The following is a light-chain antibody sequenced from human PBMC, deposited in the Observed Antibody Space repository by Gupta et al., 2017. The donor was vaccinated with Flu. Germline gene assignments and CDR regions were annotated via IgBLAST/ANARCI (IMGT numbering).Light chain of an antibody. CDR1: SSDVGAYNY. V-gene: IGLV2-14*01. CDR2: EVS. Sequence: QSALTQAASASGSAGPSITISCTGTSSDVGAYNYVSWYQQHPGKAPKVMIFEVSNRPSGVSNRFSGSKSGNTASLTISGLQAEDEADYYCSSYTSSSTWVFGTGTKLTVL. J-gene: IGLJ1*01. CDR3: SSYTSSSTWV.